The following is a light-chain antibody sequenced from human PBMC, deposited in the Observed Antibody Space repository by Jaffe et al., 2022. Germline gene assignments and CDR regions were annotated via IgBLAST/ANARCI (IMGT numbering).Light chain of an antibody. CDR3: HQYGTSRA. CDR1: QSVSSSY. J-gene: IGKJ1*01. CDR2: GAS. Sequence: DIVLTQSPGTLSLSPGERATLSCRASQSVSSSYLAWYQQKPGQAPRLLIYGASSRATGIPDRFSGSGSGTDFTLTISRLEPEDFAVYYCHQYGTSRAFGQGTKVEIK. V-gene: IGKV3-20*01.